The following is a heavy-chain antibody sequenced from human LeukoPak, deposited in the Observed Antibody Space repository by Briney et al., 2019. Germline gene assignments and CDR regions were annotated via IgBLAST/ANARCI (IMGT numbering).Heavy chain of an antibody. V-gene: IGHV1-69*13. Sequence: SVKVSCKASGGTFNTYAISWVRQAPGQGLEWMGGIIPIFGRTNNAQKFQDRVTITADEPTSTVYMEVSSLRSEDTAVYYCAREALPWDYVWGSYRPFDYWGQGTLVTVSS. CDR2: IIPIFGRT. D-gene: IGHD3-16*02. CDR3: AREALPWDYVWGSYRPFDY. J-gene: IGHJ4*02. CDR1: GGTFNTYA.